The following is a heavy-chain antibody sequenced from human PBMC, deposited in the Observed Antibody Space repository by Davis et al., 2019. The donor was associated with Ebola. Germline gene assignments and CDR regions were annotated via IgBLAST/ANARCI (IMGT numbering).Heavy chain of an antibody. CDR2: IIPIFGKA. D-gene: IGHD2-15*01. CDR1: GYTFTSYG. V-gene: IGHV1-69*06. CDR3: ARGLGYCSGGSCYSGSFDY. J-gene: IGHJ4*02. Sequence: SVTVSCKASGYTFTSYGISGVRQPPAQGREWMGGIIPIFGKANYAQKFQGRVTITADKSTSTAYMELSSLRSEDTAVYYCARGLGYCSGGSCYSGSFDYWGQGTLVTVSS.